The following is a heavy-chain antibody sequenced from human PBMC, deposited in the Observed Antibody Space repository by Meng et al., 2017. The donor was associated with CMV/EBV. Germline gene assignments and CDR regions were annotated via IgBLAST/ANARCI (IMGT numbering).Heavy chain of an antibody. D-gene: IGHD6-19*01. Sequence: GSLRLSCTVSGGSISSYYWSWIRQPPGKGLEWIGYIYYSGSTNYNPSLKSRVTISVDTSKNQFSLKLSSVTAADTAVYYCAGGWYSNWFDPWGQGTLVTVSS. J-gene: IGHJ5*02. CDR3: AGGWYSNWFDP. CDR1: GGSISSYY. V-gene: IGHV4-59*01. CDR2: IYYSGST.